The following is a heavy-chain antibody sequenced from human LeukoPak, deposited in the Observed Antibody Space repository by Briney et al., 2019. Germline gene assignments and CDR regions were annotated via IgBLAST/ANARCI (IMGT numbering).Heavy chain of an antibody. CDR3: AKDRNDYGDYVLDY. J-gene: IGHJ4*02. CDR1: GFTFSSYK. D-gene: IGHD4-17*01. Sequence: GGSLRLSCAASGFTFSSYKMNWVRQAPGKGLEWVSSISSTSSYTYYADSVKGRFTISRDNSKNTLYLQMNSLRAEDTAVYYCAKDRNDYGDYVLDYWGQGTLVTVSS. CDR2: ISSTSSYT. V-gene: IGHV3-21*04.